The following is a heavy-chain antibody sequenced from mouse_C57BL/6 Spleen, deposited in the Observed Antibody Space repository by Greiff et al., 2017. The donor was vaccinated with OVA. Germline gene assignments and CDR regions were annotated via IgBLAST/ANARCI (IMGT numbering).Heavy chain of an antibody. CDR1: GYTFTSYW. V-gene: IGHV1-64*01. CDR3: ARSNYGSNYGFAY. Sequence: QVQLQQPGAELVKPGASVKLSCKASGYTFTSYWMHWVKQSPGQGLEWIGMIHPNSGSTNYNEKFKSKATLTVDKSTNTAYMQLSSLTSEDSAVYYCARSNYGSNYGFAYWGQGTLVTVYA. J-gene: IGHJ3*01. D-gene: IGHD1-1*01. CDR2: IHPNSGST.